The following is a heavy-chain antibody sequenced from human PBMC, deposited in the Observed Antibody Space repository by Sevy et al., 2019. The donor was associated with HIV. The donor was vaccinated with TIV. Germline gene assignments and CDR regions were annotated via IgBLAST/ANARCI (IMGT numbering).Heavy chain of an antibody. V-gene: IGHV4-30-2*01. CDR2: IYHSGST. J-gene: IGHJ4*02. CDR3: ARDSSVGSYFDY. Sequence: SETLSLTCAVSGGSISSGGYSWSWIRQPPGKGLEWIGYIYHSGSTYYNPSLRSRVSMSVDGSKNQFSLKLSSVTAADSAVYYWARDSSVGSYFDYWGQGTLVTVSS. D-gene: IGHD3-22*01. CDR1: GGSISSGGYS.